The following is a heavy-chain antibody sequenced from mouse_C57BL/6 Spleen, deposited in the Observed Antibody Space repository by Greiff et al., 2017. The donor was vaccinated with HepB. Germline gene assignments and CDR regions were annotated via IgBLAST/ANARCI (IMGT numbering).Heavy chain of an antibody. D-gene: IGHD2-1*01. CDR3: TPYGNYGDYAMDY. V-gene: IGHV14-4*01. CDR2: IDPENGDT. Sequence: EVQLQQSGAELVRPGASVKLSCTASGFNIKDDYMHWVKQRPEQGLEWIGWIDPENGDTEYASKFQGKATITADTSSNTAYLQLSSLTSEDPAVYYRTPYGNYGDYAMDYWGQGTSVTVSS. CDR1: GFNIKDDY. J-gene: IGHJ4*01.